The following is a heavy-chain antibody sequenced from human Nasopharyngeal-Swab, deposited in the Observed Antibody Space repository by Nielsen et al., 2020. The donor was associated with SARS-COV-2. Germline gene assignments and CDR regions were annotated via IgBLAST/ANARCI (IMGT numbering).Heavy chain of an antibody. J-gene: IGHJ6*03. CDR2: IRSKANSYAT. Sequence: GESLKISCAASGFTFSGSVMHWVRQASGKGLEWVGRIRSKANSYATAYAASVKGRSTISRDDSKNTAFLQMKSLKTEDTAVYYCTRLGRSNAGYYYMDVWGKGTTVTVSS. V-gene: IGHV3-73*01. CDR3: TRLGRSNAGYYYMDV. D-gene: IGHD3-22*01. CDR1: GFTFSGSV.